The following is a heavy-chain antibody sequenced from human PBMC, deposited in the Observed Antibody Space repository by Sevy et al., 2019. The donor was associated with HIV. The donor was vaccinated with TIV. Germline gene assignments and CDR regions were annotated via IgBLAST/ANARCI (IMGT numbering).Heavy chain of an antibody. D-gene: IGHD2-21*02. CDR3: ARDMTCGGDCYYCDN. CDR1: GDTFRKYV. Sequence: ASVKVSCKASGDTFRKYVISWVRQAPGQGLEWMGGIIPVYGTTNYAQKFQARVTFTADASTSTVYMELSRLRSEDTAVYYCARDMTCGGDCYYCDNWAQGTLVTVSS. V-gene: IGHV1-69*13. J-gene: IGHJ4*02. CDR2: IIPVYGTT.